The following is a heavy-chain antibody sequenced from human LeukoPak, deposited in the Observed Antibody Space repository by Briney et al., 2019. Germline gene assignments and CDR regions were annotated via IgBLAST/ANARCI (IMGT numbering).Heavy chain of an antibody. CDR1: GYTFTSHD. Sequence: VASVKVSCKASGYTFTSHDINWVRQAAGQGLEWMGWMNPNSGNSGYAQNFQGRVIMTRDTSISTAYMELHSLRSEDTAVYYCARGYSPSIRTTGNDYWGQGTLVTVSS. D-gene: IGHD1-1*01. CDR3: ARGYSPSIRTTGNDY. CDR2: MNPNSGNS. J-gene: IGHJ4*02. V-gene: IGHV1-8*01.